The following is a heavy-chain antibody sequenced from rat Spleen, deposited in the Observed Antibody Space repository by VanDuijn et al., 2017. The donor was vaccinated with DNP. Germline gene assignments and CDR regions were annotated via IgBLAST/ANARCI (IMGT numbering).Heavy chain of an antibody. V-gene: IGHV6-6*01. CDR1: GFTFSAAW. J-gene: IGHJ2*01. CDR2: IKPKSDNYAT. D-gene: IGHD1-9*01. CDR3: VWIHPTGDC. Sequence: EVQVLESGGGLVQPGNSLKLSCATSGFTFSAAWMYWYRQFPEKRLEWVARIKPKSDNYATDYTESVKGRLTISRDDSKSSIYLQMNNLKEEDTAIYYCVWIHPTGDCWCQGVMVTVSS.